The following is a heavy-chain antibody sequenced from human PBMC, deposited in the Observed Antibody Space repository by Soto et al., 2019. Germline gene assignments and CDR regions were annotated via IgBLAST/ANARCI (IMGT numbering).Heavy chain of an antibody. CDR2: IYYSGST. CDR1: GGSISSGGYY. CDR3: ARGISSSQKKFFYRLDV. V-gene: IGHV4-31*03. D-gene: IGHD6-6*01. Sequence: SETLSLTCTVSGGSISSGGYYWSWIRQHPGKGLEWIGYIYYSGSTYYNPSLKSRVTISADMSKNQISLKLSSVTAADTAIYYCARGISSSQKKFFYRLDVWGQGTTVTVSS. J-gene: IGHJ6*02.